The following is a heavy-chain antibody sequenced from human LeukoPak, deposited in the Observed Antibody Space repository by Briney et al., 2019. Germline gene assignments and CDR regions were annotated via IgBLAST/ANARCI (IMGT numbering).Heavy chain of an antibody. V-gene: IGHV3-21*01. CDR1: GFTFSSYS. Sequence: GGSLRLSCAASGFTFSSYSMNWVRQAPGKGLEWVSSISSRSSYIYYADSVKGRFTISRDNAKNSLYLQLNSLRAEDTAVYYCARQYYDIWSGYYTADYYFDYWGQGTLVTVSS. J-gene: IGHJ4*02. CDR2: ISSRSSYI. CDR3: ARQYYDIWSGYYTADYYFDY. D-gene: IGHD3-3*01.